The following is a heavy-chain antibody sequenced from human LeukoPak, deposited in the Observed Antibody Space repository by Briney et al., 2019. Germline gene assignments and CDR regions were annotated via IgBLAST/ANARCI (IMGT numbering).Heavy chain of an antibody. CDR1: GFTFSSYA. J-gene: IGHJ4*02. D-gene: IGHD5-12*01. Sequence: GGSLRLSCAASGFTFSSYAMHWVRQAPGKGLEWVAVISYDGSNKYYADSVKGRFTISRDNSKNTLYLQMNSLRAEDTAVYYCARDWGSGYGDYWGQGTLVTVSS. CDR3: ARDWGSGYGDY. CDR2: ISYDGSNK. V-gene: IGHV3-30-3*01.